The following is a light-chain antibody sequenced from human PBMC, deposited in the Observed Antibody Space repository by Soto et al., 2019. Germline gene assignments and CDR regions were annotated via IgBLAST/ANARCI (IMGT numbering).Light chain of an antibody. V-gene: IGLV2-14*01. CDR2: EVS. CDR3: SSYTSDSVL. CDR1: SSDVGGYNY. J-gene: IGLJ2*01. Sequence: QSALTQPASVSGSPGQSITISCTGTSSDVGGYNYVSWYQQHPGKAPKLMIYEVSNRPSGISNRFSGPKSGNTASLTISGLQAEDESDYYCSSYTSDSVLFGGGTKLTVL.